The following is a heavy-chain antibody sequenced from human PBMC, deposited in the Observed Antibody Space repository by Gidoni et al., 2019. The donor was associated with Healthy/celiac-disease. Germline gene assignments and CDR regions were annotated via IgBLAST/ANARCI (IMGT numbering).Heavy chain of an antibody. J-gene: IGHJ4*02. V-gene: IGHV4-30-2*01. CDR2: IYHSGST. D-gene: IGHD2-15*01. CDR1: VGYISRGGYS. Sequence: QLQLQESGSGLVKPSQTLSLTCAVSVGYISRGGYSWSWIRQPPGKGLEWIGYIYHSGSTYYNPSLKSRVTISVDRSKNQFSLKLSSVTAADTAVYYCASLVVVAATPYFDYWGQGTLVTVSS. CDR3: ASLVVVAATPYFDY.